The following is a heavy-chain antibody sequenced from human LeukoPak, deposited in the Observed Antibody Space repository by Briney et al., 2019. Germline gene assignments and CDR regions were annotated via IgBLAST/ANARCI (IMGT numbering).Heavy chain of an antibody. CDR3: ARTSWAGYCSGGRCG. J-gene: IGHJ4*02. D-gene: IGHD2-15*01. V-gene: IGHV4-59*01. Sequence: SETLSLTCTFSGGSINNYYWNWIRQPPGAGLEWIGYIYYSGSTKYNPSLESRVTMSLDTSKNQFSLKLASVTAADTAVYYCARTSWAGYCSGGRCGWGQGTLVTVSS. CDR1: GGSINNYY. CDR2: IYYSGST.